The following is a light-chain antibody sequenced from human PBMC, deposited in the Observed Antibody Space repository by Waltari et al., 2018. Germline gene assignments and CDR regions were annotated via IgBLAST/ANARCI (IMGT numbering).Light chain of an antibody. CDR3: QQYDNLGFT. V-gene: IGKV1-33*01. J-gene: IGKJ3*01. CDR1: QDISNY. CDR2: DAS. Sequence: DIQMTQSPSSLSASVGERVTSTCQASQDISNYLNWYQQKPGKAPKLLIYDASNLETGVPSRFRGSGSGTDFTFTISSLQPEDIATYYCQQYDNLGFTFGPGTKVDIK.